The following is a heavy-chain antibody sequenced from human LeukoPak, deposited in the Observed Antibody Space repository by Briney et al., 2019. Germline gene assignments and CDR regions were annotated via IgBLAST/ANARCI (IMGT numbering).Heavy chain of an antibody. CDR3: ARDRQWLVDY. V-gene: IGHV4-4*08. J-gene: IGHJ4*02. CDR2: ISSSGST. D-gene: IGHD6-19*01. CDR1: GGSISSYY. Sequence: SETLSLTCTVSGGSISSYYWSWIRQPPGKGLEWIGRISSSGSTNYNPSLQSRFTISVDTSKNQFSLRVSSVTAADTALYYCARDRQWLVDYWGQGTLVTVSS.